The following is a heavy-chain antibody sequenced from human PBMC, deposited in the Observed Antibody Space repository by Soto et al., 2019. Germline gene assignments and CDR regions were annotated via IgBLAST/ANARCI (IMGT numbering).Heavy chain of an antibody. CDR2: IFYSGST. V-gene: IGHV4-59*01. J-gene: IGHJ5*01. CDR1: GGSISSYY. Sequence: QVQLQESGPGLVKPSETLSLTGTVSGGSISSYYWSWIRQPPGKGLEWIGFIFYSGSTSNNPSLKSRVTITIDTSEYQFSLKPNSVTAADTAVYYCASMIGDGFLSFNSWGQGTLVAISS. D-gene: IGHD3-10*02. CDR3: ASMIGDGFLSFNS.